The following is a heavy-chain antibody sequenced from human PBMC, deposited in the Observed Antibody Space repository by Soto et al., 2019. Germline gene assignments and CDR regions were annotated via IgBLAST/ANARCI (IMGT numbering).Heavy chain of an antibody. CDR3: ARTGGDHYYYYYGMDV. V-gene: IGHV1-8*01. Sequence: QVQLVQSGAEVKKPGASVKVSCKASGYTFTSYDINWVRQATGQGLEWMGWMNPNSGNTGYAQKFQGRVTMTXXTXIXXAYMELSSLRSEDTAVYYCARTGGDHYYYYYGMDVWGQGTTVTVSS. CDR2: MNPNSGNT. CDR1: GYTFTSYD. D-gene: IGHD7-27*01. J-gene: IGHJ6*02.